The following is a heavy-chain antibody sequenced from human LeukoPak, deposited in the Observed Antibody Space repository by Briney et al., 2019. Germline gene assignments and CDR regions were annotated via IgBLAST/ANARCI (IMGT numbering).Heavy chain of an antibody. CDR2: IYYSGST. CDR1: GGSISSSSYY. D-gene: IGHD2-2*01. CDR3: ATRGVVPAAMMDNWFDP. V-gene: IGHV4-39*01. Sequence: PSETLSLTCTVSGGSISSSSYYWGWIRQPPGKGLEWIGSIYYSGSTYYNPSLKSRVTISVDTSKNQFSLKLSSVTAADTAVYYCATRGVVPAAMMDNWFDPWGQGTLVTVSS. J-gene: IGHJ5*02.